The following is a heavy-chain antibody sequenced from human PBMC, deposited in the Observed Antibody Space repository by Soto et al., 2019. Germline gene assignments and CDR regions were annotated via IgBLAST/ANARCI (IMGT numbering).Heavy chain of an antibody. J-gene: IGHJ6*02. CDR2: INPSGGST. CDR3: AREGTLGYCSSTSCYETYYYYYGMDV. V-gene: IGHV1-46*01. D-gene: IGHD2-2*01. CDR1: GYTFTSYY. Sequence: GASVKVSCKASGYTFTSYYMHWVRQAPGQGLEWMGIINPSGGSTSYAQKFQGRVTMTRDTSTSTVYMELSSLRSEDTAVYYCAREGTLGYCSSTSCYETYYYYYGMDVWGQETTVTVSS.